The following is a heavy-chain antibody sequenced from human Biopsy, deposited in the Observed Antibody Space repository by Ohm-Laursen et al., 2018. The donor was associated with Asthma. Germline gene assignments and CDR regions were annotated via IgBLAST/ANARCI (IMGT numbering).Heavy chain of an antibody. Sequence: VKISCKSLGGTFNTYVIGWVRQAPGQGLEWMGGINSVFGTTTYPQKFQDRVTITADDSTSTVYMELSSLRSGDTAAYYCARKAGSCISRTCYSLDFWGQGTLVTVSS. D-gene: IGHD2-2*01. CDR3: ARKAGSCISRTCYSLDF. CDR2: INSVFGTT. V-gene: IGHV1-69*13. CDR1: GGTFNTYV. J-gene: IGHJ4*02.